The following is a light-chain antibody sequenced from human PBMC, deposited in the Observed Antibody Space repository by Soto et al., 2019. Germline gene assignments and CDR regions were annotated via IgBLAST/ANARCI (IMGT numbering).Light chain of an antibody. CDR2: KAS. CDR1: QTINSW. V-gene: IGKV1-5*03. Sequence: DIQMTQSPSTLSASVRDRVTITCRASQTINSWLAWYRQKPGKAPKLLIYKASSLESGVPSRFSGSGSGTEFTLTISSLQPDDFATYYCQQYNSYPWTFGQGTKVDIK. CDR3: QQYNSYPWT. J-gene: IGKJ2*02.